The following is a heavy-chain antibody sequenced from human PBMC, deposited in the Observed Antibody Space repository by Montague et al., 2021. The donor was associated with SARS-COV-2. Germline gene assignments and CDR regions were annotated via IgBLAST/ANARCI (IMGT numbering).Heavy chain of an antibody. J-gene: IGHJ4*02. CDR2: ISYTGHI. V-gene: IGHV4-34*01. CDR3: ARSHYSVSWCPD. Sequence: SETLSLTCAIYGGSLSGYFWSWIRQSPGKGLEWIGEISYTGHIRYNPSLQSRVSISGDSSENQFSLTLTSVTAADTAVYYCARSHYSVSWCPDWGQGTLVTVSS. CDR1: GGSLSGYF. D-gene: IGHD5/OR15-5a*01.